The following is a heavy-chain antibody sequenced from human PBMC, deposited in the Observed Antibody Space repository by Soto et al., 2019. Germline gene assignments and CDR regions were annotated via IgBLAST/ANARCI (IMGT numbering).Heavy chain of an antibody. CDR2: INHSGST. CDR1: GGSFSAYD. CDR3: ARDKITGLFDY. Sequence: QEQLQQWGAGLLKPSETLSLTCAVYGGSFSAYDWTWIRQPPGTGLEWIGEINHSGSTNYNPSLKSRVTISVDTSKNQFSLKLTSVTAADTAGYYCARDKITGLFDYWGQGTLVTVSS. D-gene: IGHD2-8*02. J-gene: IGHJ4*02. V-gene: IGHV4-34*01.